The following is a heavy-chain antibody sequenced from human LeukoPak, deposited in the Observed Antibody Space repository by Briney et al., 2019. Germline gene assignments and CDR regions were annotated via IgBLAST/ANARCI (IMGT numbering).Heavy chain of an antibody. V-gene: IGHV3-7*01. D-gene: IGHD3-22*01. CDR2: IKPDGSEK. CDR1: GLIFSKYW. Sequence: SGGSLRLSCAASGLIFSKYWMTWVRQAPGKGLEWVASIKPDGSEKYYLDSVKGRFTISGDNGKNALYLQMNSLRAEDTAVYYCARDFHVRSYDTGGYSYWGQGTLVTVSS. J-gene: IGHJ4*02. CDR3: ARDFHVRSYDTGGYSY.